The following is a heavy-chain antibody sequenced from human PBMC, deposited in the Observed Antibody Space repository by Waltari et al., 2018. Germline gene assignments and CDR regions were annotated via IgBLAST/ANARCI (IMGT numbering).Heavy chain of an antibody. Sequence: QVQLVESGGGVVQPGRSLRLSCAVSGFTFSSYGMHWVRQAPGEGRGWVSAIWFDGSSKYYAESVKGRFTISRDNSKNTLFLQMNSLRAEDTAMYYCAKDTGRYYYYMDVWGKGTTVTVSS. CDR3: AKDTGRYYYYMDV. D-gene: IGHD4-17*01. V-gene: IGHV3-30*18. CDR1: GFTFSSYG. CDR2: IWFDGSSK. J-gene: IGHJ6*03.